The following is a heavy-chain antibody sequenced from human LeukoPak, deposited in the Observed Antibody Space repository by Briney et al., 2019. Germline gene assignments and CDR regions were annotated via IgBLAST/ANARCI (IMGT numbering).Heavy chain of an antibody. CDR1: GFTFSSYG. CDR2: IRYDASNK. D-gene: IGHD6-19*01. V-gene: IGHV3-30*02. J-gene: IGHJ4*02. Sequence: GGSLRLSWAASGFTFSSYGMHWVRQAPGKGLEWVAFIRYDASNKYYADSVKGRFTISRDNSKNTLYLQMNSLRAEDTAVYYCAKDGGSGWYFDYWGQGTLVTVSS. CDR3: AKDGGSGWYFDY.